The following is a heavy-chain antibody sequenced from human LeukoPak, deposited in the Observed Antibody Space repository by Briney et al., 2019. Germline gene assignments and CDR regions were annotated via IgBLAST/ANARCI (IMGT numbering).Heavy chain of an antibody. V-gene: IGHV1-8*01. CDR2: MNPNSGNT. Sequence: ASVKVSCKASGYTFTSYDINWVRQATGQGLEWMGWMNPNSGNTGYAQKFQGRVTMATDTSISTAYMELSSLTSEDTAVYYCARGGGYCSGGSCPYYFDYWGQEPLVTVSS. D-gene: IGHD2-15*01. CDR3: ARGGGYCSGGSCPYYFDY. CDR1: GYTFTSYD. J-gene: IGHJ4*02.